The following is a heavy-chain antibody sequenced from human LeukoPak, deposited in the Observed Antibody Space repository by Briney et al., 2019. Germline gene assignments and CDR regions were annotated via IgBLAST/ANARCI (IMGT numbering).Heavy chain of an antibody. Sequence: GASVKVSCKAFGYTFTSNYMHWVRQAPGQGPEWMGVISPSGGSTTYAQKFQGRVTLTRDMSTSTDYLELRSLRSDDTAMYYCARVPIPEVLWFGEEQGGYYYYYMDVWGKGTTVTISS. J-gene: IGHJ6*03. CDR1: GYTFTSNY. V-gene: IGHV1-46*01. CDR3: ARVPIPEVLWFGEEQGGYYYYYMDV. D-gene: IGHD3-10*01. CDR2: ISPSGGST.